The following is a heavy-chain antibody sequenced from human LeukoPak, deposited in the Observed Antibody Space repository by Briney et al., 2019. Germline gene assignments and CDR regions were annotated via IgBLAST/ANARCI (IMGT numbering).Heavy chain of an antibody. CDR2: ISSSGTGI. V-gene: IGHV3-11*01. Sequence: PGGSLRLSCAASGFTFRDYYMGWTRQAPGKGLEWVSYISSSGTGIYYADSVKGRFTISRDNAKNSLYLQVNSLRAEDTAVYYCARAMWDAFDIWGQGTMVTVSS. J-gene: IGHJ3*02. CDR3: ARAMWDAFDI. D-gene: IGHD3-10*02. CDR1: GFTFRDYY.